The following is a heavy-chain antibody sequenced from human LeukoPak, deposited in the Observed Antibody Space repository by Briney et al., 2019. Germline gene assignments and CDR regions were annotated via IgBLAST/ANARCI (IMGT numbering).Heavy chain of an antibody. J-gene: IGHJ4*02. D-gene: IGHD3-22*01. CDR1: GYSFTSYW. Sequence: GESLKISCKGSGYSFTSYWIGWVRQMPGKGLEWMGIIYPGDSDTRYSPSFQGQVTISADKSISTAYLQWSSLKASDTAMYYCARHSDYYDSSGYYSSDYWGQGTLVTVSS. CDR2: IYPGDSDT. CDR3: ARHSDYYDSSGYYSSDY. V-gene: IGHV5-51*01.